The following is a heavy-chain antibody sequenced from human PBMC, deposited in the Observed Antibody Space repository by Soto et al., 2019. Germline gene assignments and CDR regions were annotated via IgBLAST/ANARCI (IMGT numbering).Heavy chain of an antibody. V-gene: IGHV3-23*01. Sequence: GGSMRLSCAASGFTFNSNVMSWVRQAPGKGLEWVSAINGSGDNTYYADSVKGRFSISRDNSKNTLYLQMNSLRAEDTAIYYCAKGAYYDFWSGYSAFDCWGQGTLVTVSS. D-gene: IGHD3-3*01. CDR2: INGSGDNT. CDR3: AKGAYYDFWSGYSAFDC. CDR1: GFTFNSNV. J-gene: IGHJ4*02.